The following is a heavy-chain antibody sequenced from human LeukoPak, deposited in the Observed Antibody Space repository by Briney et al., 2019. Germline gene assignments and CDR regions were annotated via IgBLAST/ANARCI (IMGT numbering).Heavy chain of an antibody. V-gene: IGHV3-21*01. J-gene: IGHJ4*02. CDR3: ARDVFGARGVITYFDY. Sequence: PGGSLRLSCAVSGFTLSSYSMNWVRQAPGKGLEWVSSISSSTSYIYYADSVKGRFTISRDNAKNSLYLQMNSLRAEDTAVYFCARDVFGARGVITYFDYWGQGTLVTVSS. D-gene: IGHD3-10*01. CDR2: ISSSTSYI. CDR1: GFTLSSYS.